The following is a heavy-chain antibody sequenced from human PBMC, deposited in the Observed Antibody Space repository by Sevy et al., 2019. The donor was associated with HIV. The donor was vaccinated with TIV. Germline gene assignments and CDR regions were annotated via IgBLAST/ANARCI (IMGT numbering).Heavy chain of an antibody. J-gene: IGHJ4*02. Sequence: GGSLRLSCAASGVTFTLYAIHWVRQAPGKGLEWVALISYSGTNKYYADSVKGRFTISRDDSKNTAYLQMNNLRTDDTAVYYCASVAVEYCTDDCYHRFDYWGQGTQVTVSS. CDR1: GVTFTLYA. V-gene: IGHV3-30-3*01. CDR3: ASVAVEYCTDDCYHRFDY. CDR2: ISYSGTNK. D-gene: IGHD2-21*02.